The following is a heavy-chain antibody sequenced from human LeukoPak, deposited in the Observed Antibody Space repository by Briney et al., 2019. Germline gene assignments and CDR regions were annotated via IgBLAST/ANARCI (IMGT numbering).Heavy chain of an antibody. D-gene: IGHD4/OR15-4a*01. CDR3: AKCLGDGTNYYFAH. V-gene: IGHV3-23*01. J-gene: IGHJ4*02. CDR2: ICGSGDNS. CDR1: GFTFSSYA. Sequence: PGASLRLSCAASGFTFSSYAMGWVRLAPGKGLEWVSLICGSGDNSYYADSVKGRFTISRDNSKNTLYLQMSSLRAEDTALYYCAKCLGDGTNYYFAHWGQGTLVTVSS.